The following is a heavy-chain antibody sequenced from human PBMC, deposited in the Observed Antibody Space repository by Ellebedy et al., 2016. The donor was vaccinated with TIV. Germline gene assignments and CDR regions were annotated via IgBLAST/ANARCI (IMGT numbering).Heavy chain of an antibody. Sequence: GGSLRLXCTASGFTFSNYWMSWIRHPPGKGLEWVANVRQDGDLKTYADSVKGRFTISRDNGVNSLFLQMDSLAPEDTAIYYCATDVGHGWFPDWGQGTLVTVSS. CDR1: GFTFSNYW. CDR2: VRQDGDLK. J-gene: IGHJ4*02. V-gene: IGHV3-7*01. CDR3: ATDVGHGWFPD. D-gene: IGHD2-15*01.